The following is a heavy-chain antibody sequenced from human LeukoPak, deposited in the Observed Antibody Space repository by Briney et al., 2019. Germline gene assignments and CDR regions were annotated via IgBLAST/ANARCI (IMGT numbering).Heavy chain of an antibody. Sequence: GGSLRLSCVASGFTFNYYWMSWVRQAPGKGLEWMANIKEDGSENYSVDSVKGRFTISRDNAKNSLYLQMNSLRAEDTAVYYCARESSGRNRFPNYYYMDVWGTGTTVTISS. CDR3: ARESSGRNRFPNYYYMDV. J-gene: IGHJ6*03. CDR2: IKEDGSEN. CDR1: GFTFNYYW. D-gene: IGHD6-19*01. V-gene: IGHV3-7*01.